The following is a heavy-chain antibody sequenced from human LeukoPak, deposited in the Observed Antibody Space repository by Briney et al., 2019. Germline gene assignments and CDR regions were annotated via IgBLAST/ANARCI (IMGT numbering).Heavy chain of an antibody. CDR3: ARDLLWFGEAGFDY. CDR1: GFTFSIYW. CDR2: IYSGGST. D-gene: IGHD3-10*01. V-gene: IGHV3-53*01. J-gene: IGHJ4*02. Sequence: GGSLRLSCAAAGFTFSIYWMSWVRQAPGKGLEWVSVIYSGGSTYYADSVKGRFTISRDNSKNTLYLQMNSLRAEDTAVYYCARDLLWFGEAGFDYWGQGTLVTVSS.